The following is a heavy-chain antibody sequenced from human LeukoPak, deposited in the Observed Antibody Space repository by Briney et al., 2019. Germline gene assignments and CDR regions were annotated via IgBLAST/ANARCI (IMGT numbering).Heavy chain of an antibody. CDR3: ASIVVVPGAFDF. D-gene: IGHD2-2*01. J-gene: IGHJ4*02. CDR2: ISWNSGSI. V-gene: IGHV3-9*01. CDR1: GFTFDDYA. Sequence: PGRSLRLSCAASGFTFDDYAMHWVRQAPGKGLEWVSGISWNSGSIGYADSVKGRFTISRDNSKNTLYLQMNSLRAEDTAVYYCASIVVVPGAFDFWGQGTLVTVSS.